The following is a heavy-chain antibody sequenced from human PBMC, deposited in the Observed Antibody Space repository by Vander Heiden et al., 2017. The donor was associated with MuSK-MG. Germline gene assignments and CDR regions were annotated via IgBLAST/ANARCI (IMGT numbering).Heavy chain of an antibody. CDR1: GFTFSSYS. D-gene: IGHD6-19*01. CDR2: ISSSSSYI. J-gene: IGHJ4*02. Sequence: EVQLVESGGGLVKPAGSLRLSCAASGFTFSSYSMNWVRQAPGKGLEWVSSISSSSSYIYYADSVKGRFTISRDNAKNSLYLQMNSLRAEDTAVYYCARDKSVAGRFDYWGQGTLVTVSS. V-gene: IGHV3-21*01. CDR3: ARDKSVAGRFDY.